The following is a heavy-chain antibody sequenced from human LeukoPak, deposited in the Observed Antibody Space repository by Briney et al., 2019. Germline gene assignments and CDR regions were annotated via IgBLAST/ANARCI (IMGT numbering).Heavy chain of an antibody. J-gene: IGHJ6*02. CDR3: ARYSSSWYRDYYYGMDV. V-gene: IGHV1-69*01. CDR1: GGTFSSYA. D-gene: IGHD6-13*01. Sequence: GSSVKVSCTASGGTFSSYAISWVRQAPGQGLEWVGGIIPIFGTANYAQKFQGRVTITADESTSTAYMELSSLRSEDAAVYYCARYSSSWYRDYYYGMDVWGQGTTVTVSS. CDR2: IIPIFGTA.